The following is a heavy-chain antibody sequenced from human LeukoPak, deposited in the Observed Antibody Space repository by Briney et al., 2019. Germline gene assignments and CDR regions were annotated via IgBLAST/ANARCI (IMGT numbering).Heavy chain of an antibody. J-gene: IGHJ4*02. CDR3: ATLVIAMAGGFGDY. D-gene: IGHD6-19*01. CDR1: GYTFTGYY. CDR2: INPNSGGT. V-gene: IGHV1-2*02. Sequence: GASVKVSCKASGYTFTGYYMHWVRQAPGQGLEWMGWINPNSGGTNYAQKFQGRVTMTRDTSISTGYMELSRLRSDDTAVYYCATLVIAMAGGFGDYWGQGTLVTVSS.